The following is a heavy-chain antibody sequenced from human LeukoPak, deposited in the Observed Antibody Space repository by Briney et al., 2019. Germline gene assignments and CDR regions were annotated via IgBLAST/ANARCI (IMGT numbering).Heavy chain of an antibody. Sequence: GGSLRLSCAASGFSISGSGMTWVRQAPGKGLEWISAINSGDSTYYADAVMGWFTVSRDNSKNTIYLQMNSLRVDDTAVYFCANRPASAWSDHWGQGTLVTVSS. V-gene: IGHV3-23*01. D-gene: IGHD6-19*01. CDR1: GFSISGSG. CDR2: INSGDST. CDR3: ANRPASAWSDH. J-gene: IGHJ5*02.